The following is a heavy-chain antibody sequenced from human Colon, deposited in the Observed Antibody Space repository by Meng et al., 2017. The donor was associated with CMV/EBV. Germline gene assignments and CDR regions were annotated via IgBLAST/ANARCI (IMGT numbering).Heavy chain of an antibody. V-gene: IGHV3-7*01. Sequence: GESLKISCAASGFTFSSFWMTWVRQAPGKGLEWVANIKQDGSEKYFVDSVKGRFTISRDNTKNSLYLQMNSLRAEDTAVYYCARANRGDHLGTWGPGPLFPVSS. J-gene: IGHJ5*02. CDR1: GFTFSSFW. D-gene: IGHD2-21*02. CDR3: ARANRGDHLGT. CDR2: IKQDGSEK.